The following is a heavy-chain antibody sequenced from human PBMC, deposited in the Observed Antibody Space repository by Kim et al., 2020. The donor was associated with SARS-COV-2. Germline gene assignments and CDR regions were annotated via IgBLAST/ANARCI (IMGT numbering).Heavy chain of an antibody. CDR2: INIGNGKT. J-gene: IGHJ4*02. CDR3: TKDGGATGNSDY. CDR1: GYTFTTYA. Sequence: ASVKVSCKASGYTFTTYAMHWVRQAPGQGLEWMGWINIGNGKTIYSRKFQGRVTITRDTSASTAYMQLNSLESEDTALYYCTKDGGATGNSDYWGQGTLVTVSS. V-gene: IGHV1-3*04. D-gene: IGHD1-1*01.